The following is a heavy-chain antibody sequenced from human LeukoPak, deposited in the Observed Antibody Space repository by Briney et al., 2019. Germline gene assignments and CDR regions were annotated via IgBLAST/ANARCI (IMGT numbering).Heavy chain of an antibody. Sequence: PGGSLRLSCAASGFTFSSYSMNWVRQAPGKGLEWVSSISSSSSYIYYADSVKGRFTISRDNAKNSLYLQMNSLRAEDTAVYYCAVDSSGYYLIDYWGQGTLATVSS. CDR1: GFTFSSYS. CDR2: ISSSSSYI. J-gene: IGHJ4*02. CDR3: AVDSSGYYLIDY. V-gene: IGHV3-21*01. D-gene: IGHD3-22*01.